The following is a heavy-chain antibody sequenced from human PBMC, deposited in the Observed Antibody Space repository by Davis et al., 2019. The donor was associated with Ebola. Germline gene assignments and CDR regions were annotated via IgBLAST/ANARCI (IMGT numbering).Heavy chain of an antibody. V-gene: IGHV1-8*01. CDR1: GYTFSIYD. D-gene: IGHD3-10*01. J-gene: IGHJ6*04. CDR2: MNPHTGYT. CDR3: ARLFGEFVYYGMDV. Sequence: AASVKVSCKASGYTFSIYDFNWVRQAAGQGLEWMGWMNPHTGYTGYARKFQGRVTLTRNTSINTVYMELSSLRSEDTAVYYCARLFGEFVYYGMDVWGKGTTVTVSS.